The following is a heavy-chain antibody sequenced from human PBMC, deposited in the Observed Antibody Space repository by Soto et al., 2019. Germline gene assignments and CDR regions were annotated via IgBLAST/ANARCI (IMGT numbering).Heavy chain of an antibody. Sequence: LSLTCAASGFTFDDYTMHWVRQAPGKGLEWVSLISWDGGSTYYADSVKGRFTISRDNSKNSLYLQMNSLRTEDTALYYCAKGREMKYYDFWSMDVWGQGTTVTVSS. J-gene: IGHJ6*02. CDR3: AKGREMKYYDFWSMDV. V-gene: IGHV3-43*01. CDR1: GFTFDDYT. CDR2: ISWDGGST. D-gene: IGHD3-3*01.